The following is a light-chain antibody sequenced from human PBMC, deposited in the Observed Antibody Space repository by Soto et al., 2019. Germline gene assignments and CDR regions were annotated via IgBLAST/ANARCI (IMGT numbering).Light chain of an antibody. Sequence: EIVMTQSPATLSVSPGERATLSCRASQSVSSDLAWYQQKPGQAPRLLIYGASTRATGIPARFSGSRSGTEFTLTISSLQSGDFAVYYCQQYNNWPRTFCQGTKVQI. CDR3: QQYNNWPRT. CDR1: QSVSSD. V-gene: IGKV3-15*01. J-gene: IGKJ1*01. CDR2: GAS.